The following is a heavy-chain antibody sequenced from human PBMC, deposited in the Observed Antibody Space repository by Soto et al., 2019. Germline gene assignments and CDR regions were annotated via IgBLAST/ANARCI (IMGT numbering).Heavy chain of an antibody. CDR3: ARDPAPIGWYDY. Sequence: GGSLRLSCAASGFTLSNYWMHWVRQAPGKGLEWVSRINRDGSSTSYADSVKGRFTISRDSAKNTLYLQMNSLRAEDTAVYYCARDPAPIGWYDYWGQGTLVTVSS. CDR2: INRDGSST. D-gene: IGHD6-19*01. J-gene: IGHJ4*02. CDR1: GFTLSNYW. V-gene: IGHV3-74*01.